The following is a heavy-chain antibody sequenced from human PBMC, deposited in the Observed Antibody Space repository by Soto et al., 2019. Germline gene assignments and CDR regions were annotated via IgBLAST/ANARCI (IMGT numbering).Heavy chain of an antibody. J-gene: IGHJ3*02. CDR3: ARMDYYDSSAHGSAFDI. D-gene: IGHD3-22*01. CDR1: GGTFSSYA. V-gene: IGHV1-69*13. CDR2: IIPIFGTA. Sequence: GASVKVSCKASGGTFSSYAISWVRQAPGQGLEWMGGIIPIFGTANYAQKFQGRVTITADESTSTAYMELSSLRSEDTAVYYCARMDYYDSSAHGSAFDIWGQGTMVTVSS.